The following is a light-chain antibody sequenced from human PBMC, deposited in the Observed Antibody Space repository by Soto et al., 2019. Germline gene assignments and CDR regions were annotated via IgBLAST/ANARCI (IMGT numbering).Light chain of an antibody. V-gene: IGLV1-47*01. CDR1: TSNIGRNH. Sequence: QSALTQAPSASGTPGQRVTISCSGSTSNIGRNHVYWYQHLPGASPKLLIYRHDLRPSGVPDRFSGSKSGTSASLAIRGLQSEDEAMYYCAVWDDTLSGVVFGGGTK. CDR3: AVWDDTLSGVV. CDR2: RHD. J-gene: IGLJ3*02.